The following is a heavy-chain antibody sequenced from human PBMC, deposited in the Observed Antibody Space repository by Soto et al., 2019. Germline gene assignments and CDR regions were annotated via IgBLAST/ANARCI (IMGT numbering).Heavy chain of an antibody. CDR3: ARERYCSGGSCYPDKIYYYMNV. V-gene: IGHV3-33*01. Sequence: WGSLRLSCAASGFTFSSYGMHWVRQAPGKGLEWVAVIWYDGSNKYYADSVKGRFTISRDNSKNTLYLQMNSLRAEDTAVYYCARERYCSGGSCYPDKIYYYMNVWGKGTTVTVSS. CDR2: IWYDGSNK. D-gene: IGHD2-15*01. J-gene: IGHJ6*03. CDR1: GFTFSSYG.